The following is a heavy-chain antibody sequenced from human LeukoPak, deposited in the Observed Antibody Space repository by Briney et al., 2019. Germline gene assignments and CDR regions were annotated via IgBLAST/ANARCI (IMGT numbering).Heavy chain of an antibody. CDR3: ARGSKAAPGTFDY. Sequence: SETLSLTCTVSGGSISSYYWSWIRQPPGKGLEWIGYIYYTGSTDYNPSLKSRVATSVDTSKNQFSLKLSSVTAADTAVYYCARGSKAAPGTFDYWGQGTLVTVSS. CDR1: GGSISSYY. V-gene: IGHV4-59*01. CDR2: IYYTGST. D-gene: IGHD6-13*01. J-gene: IGHJ4*02.